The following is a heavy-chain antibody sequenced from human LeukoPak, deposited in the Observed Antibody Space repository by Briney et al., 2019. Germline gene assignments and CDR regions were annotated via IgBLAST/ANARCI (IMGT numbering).Heavy chain of an antibody. V-gene: IGHV4-59*12. J-gene: IGHJ4*02. CDR2: IYYTGST. CDR1: GGSINSYY. D-gene: IGHD6-13*01. Sequence: SETLSLTCTVSGGSINSYYWNWIRQPPGKGLEWFGYIYYTGSTNYNPSLKSRVAISVDTSKNQFSLKLNSVTAADTAVHYCAGRGRGSSWSSFDYWGRGVLVTVSS. CDR3: AGRGRGSSWSSFDY.